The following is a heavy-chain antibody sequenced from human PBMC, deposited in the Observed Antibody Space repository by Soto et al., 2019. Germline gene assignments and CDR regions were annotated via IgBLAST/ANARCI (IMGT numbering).Heavy chain of an antibody. D-gene: IGHD2-8*01. Sequence: QIQLVQSGAEVKKPGASVKVSCKASDYSFSSYAISWVRQAPGQGLEWMGWINPYNENTNYAQKFQDIITITTDTSTSRAYMEVRGLRFYDTATYYCVREEVYPYGLGFDYWGQGTLVTVSS. V-gene: IGHV1-18*01. CDR3: VREEVYPYGLGFDY. CDR1: DYSFSSYA. J-gene: IGHJ4*02. CDR2: INPYNENT.